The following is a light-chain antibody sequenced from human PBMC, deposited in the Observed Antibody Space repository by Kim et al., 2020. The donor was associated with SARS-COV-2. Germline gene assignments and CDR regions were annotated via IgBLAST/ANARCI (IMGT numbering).Light chain of an antibody. CDR2: GKN. CDR1: SLRIYY. J-gene: IGLJ2*01. CDR3: KSRDSSGNVV. V-gene: IGLV3-19*01. Sequence: SSELTQDPAVSVALGQTVRITCQGDSLRIYYASWYQQKPGQAPVLVIYGKNNRPSGIPDRFSGSSSGNTASLTITGAQADDESDYYCKSRDSSGNVVFGGGTKLTV.